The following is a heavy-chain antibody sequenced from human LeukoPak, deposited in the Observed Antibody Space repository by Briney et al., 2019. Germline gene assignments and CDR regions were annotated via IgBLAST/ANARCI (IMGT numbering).Heavy chain of an antibody. CDR1: GFTFSSYA. V-gene: IGHV3-30*02. J-gene: IGHJ1*01. D-gene: IGHD3-10*01. Sequence: PGGSLRLSCAASGFTFSSYAMSWVRQAPGKGLEWVAYIRVDGIDKYYPDSVKGRFTISRDNSKSTVYLQMNSLIPDDTAVYFCAKAEAREILRAVGLEEYLQYWGQGTLVTVSS. CDR3: AKAEAREILRAVGLEEYLQY. CDR2: IRVDGIDK.